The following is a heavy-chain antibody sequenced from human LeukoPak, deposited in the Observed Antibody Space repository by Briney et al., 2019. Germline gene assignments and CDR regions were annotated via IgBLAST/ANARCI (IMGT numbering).Heavy chain of an antibody. Sequence: ASVKASCKASGYTFTGYYMHWVRQAPGQGREWMGWINPNSGGTNYAQKFQGRVTMTRDTSISTAYMELSRLGSDDTAVYYCARDNDSRDPPHFDYWGQGTLVTVSS. CDR2: INPNSGGT. CDR1: GYTFTGYY. V-gene: IGHV1-2*02. J-gene: IGHJ4*02. CDR3: ARDNDSRDPPHFDY. D-gene: IGHD3-16*01.